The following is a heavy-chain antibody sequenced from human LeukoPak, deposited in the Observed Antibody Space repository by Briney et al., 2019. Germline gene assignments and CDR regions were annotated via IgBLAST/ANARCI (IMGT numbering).Heavy chain of an antibody. CDR2: IYPDDSDT. J-gene: IGHJ4*02. D-gene: IGHD3-22*01. Sequence: PGESLKISCEGSRYRFTDYWISWVRQMPGKGLEWMGIIYPDDSDTRYSPSFQGQVTISADKSITTAYLQWSSLKASDTAMYFCARDGAPTTYDSKIDCWGQGTLVTVSS. V-gene: IGHV5-51*01. CDR1: RYRFTDYW. CDR3: ARDGAPTTYDSKIDC.